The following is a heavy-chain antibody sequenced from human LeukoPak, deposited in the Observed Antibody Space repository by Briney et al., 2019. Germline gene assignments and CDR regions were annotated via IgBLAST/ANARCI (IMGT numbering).Heavy chain of an antibody. Sequence: SETLSLTCTVSGGSINSSNWWSWVRQPPGKGLEWIGEIYHSGSTNYNPSLKSRVTISVDKSKNQFSLKVSSVTAADTAVYYCARDRTLTTGYYFDYWGQGTLVSVSS. CDR3: ARDRTLTTGYYFDY. J-gene: IGHJ4*02. CDR2: IYHSGST. V-gene: IGHV4-4*02. D-gene: IGHD4-17*01. CDR1: GGSINSSNW.